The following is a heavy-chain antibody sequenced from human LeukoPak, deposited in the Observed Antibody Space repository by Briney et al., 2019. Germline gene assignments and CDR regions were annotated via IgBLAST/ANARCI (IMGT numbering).Heavy chain of an antibody. CDR1: GGTFSSYD. J-gene: IGHJ4*02. D-gene: IGHD3-22*01. Sequence: SVKVSCKASGGTFSSYDFSWVRQAPGKGLEWMGRIFPIFGTSNYANKCQGRVTITTDESTSTAYMETSSLRSEDTAVYYCARGRLDYDDSSGRMYYFDYWGQGTLVTVSS. CDR3: ARGRLDYDDSSGRMYYFDY. CDR2: IFPIFGTS. V-gene: IGHV1-69*05.